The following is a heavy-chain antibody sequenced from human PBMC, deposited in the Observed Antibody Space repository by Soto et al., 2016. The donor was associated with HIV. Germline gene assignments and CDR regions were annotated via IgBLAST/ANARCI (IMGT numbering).Heavy chain of an antibody. Sequence: QVQLVQSGAEVKKPGSSVKVSCKASGGTFSSFAISWVRQAPGQGLEWMGGIIPTFGTANYAQKFQGRVTITADESTSTAYMELSSLRSEDTAVYYCYIVVVPAAPWTYWGQGTLVTVSS. CDR1: GGTFSSFA. CDR3: YIVVVPAAPWTY. D-gene: IGHD2-2*01. CDR2: IIPTFGTA. J-gene: IGHJ4*02. V-gene: IGHV1-69*01.